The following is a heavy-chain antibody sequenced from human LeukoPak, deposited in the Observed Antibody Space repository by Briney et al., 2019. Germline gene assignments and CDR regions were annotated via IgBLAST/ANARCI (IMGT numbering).Heavy chain of an antibody. CDR2: INHSGST. J-gene: IGHJ3*02. V-gene: IGHV4-34*01. D-gene: IGHD3-22*01. CDR3: AGIPSMISGGAFNI. Sequence: SETLSLTCAVYGGSFSGYYWSWIRQPPGKGLEWIGEINHSGSTNYNPSLKSRVTISVDTSKNQFSLKLSSVTAADTAVYYCAGIPSMISGGAFNIWGQGTMVTVSS. CDR1: GGSFSGYY.